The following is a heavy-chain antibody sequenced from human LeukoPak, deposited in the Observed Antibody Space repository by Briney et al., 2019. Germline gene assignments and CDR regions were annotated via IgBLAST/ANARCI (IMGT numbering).Heavy chain of an antibody. J-gene: IGHJ4*02. D-gene: IGHD6-19*01. Sequence: GGSLRLSCAASGFTVSSNYMSWVRQAPGKGLEWVSVIYSGGSTYYADSVKGRFTISRDNSKNTLYLQMNSLRADDTAVYYCANRYIAVAGTVFDYWGQGTLVTVSS. V-gene: IGHV3-66*02. CDR1: GFTVSSNY. CDR3: ANRYIAVAGTVFDY. CDR2: IYSGGST.